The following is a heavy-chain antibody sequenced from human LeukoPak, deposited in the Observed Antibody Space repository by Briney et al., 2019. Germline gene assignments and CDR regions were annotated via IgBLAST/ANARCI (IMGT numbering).Heavy chain of an antibody. CDR3: ARGSGYYDSSGYYQWFDP. CDR1: GFTFSSYG. J-gene: IGHJ5*02. D-gene: IGHD3-22*01. CDR2: IRYDGSNK. V-gene: IGHV3-30*02. Sequence: GGSLRLSCAASGFTFSSYGMHWVRQAPGKGLEWVAFIRYDGSNKYYADSVKGRFTISRDNSKNTLYLQMNSLRAEDTAVYYCARGSGYYDSSGYYQWFDPWGQGTLVTVSS.